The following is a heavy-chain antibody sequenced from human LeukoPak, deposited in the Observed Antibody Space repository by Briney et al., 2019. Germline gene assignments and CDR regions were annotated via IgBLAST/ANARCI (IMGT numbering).Heavy chain of an antibody. Sequence: GGSLRLSCAASGFTFSSYAMSWVRQAPGKGLEWVSAISGSGGSTYYADSVKGRFTISRDNSKNTLYLQMNSLRAEDTAVYYCAKDPLVVVTAIADYWGQGTLVTVSS. J-gene: IGHJ4*02. V-gene: IGHV3-23*01. CDR3: AKDPLVVVTAIADY. CDR1: GFTFSSYA. D-gene: IGHD2-21*02. CDR2: ISGSGGST.